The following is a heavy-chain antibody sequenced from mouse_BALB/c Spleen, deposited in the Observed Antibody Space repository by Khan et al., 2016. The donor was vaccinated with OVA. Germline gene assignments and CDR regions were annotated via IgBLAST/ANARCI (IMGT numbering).Heavy chain of an antibody. CDR2: IYPGNSDT. CDR3: TRRSWGVAWFVY. D-gene: IGHD4-1*01. V-gene: IGHV1-5*01. CDR1: GYTFTSYW. J-gene: IGHJ3*01. Sequence: EVQLQESGTVLARPGASVKMSCKASGYTFTSYWMHWVKQRPGQGLEWIGAIYPGNSDTRYNEKFKGKAKLTAVTSTSTAYMELSSLTNEDFAGYYCTRRSWGVAWFVYWGQGTLVTVSA.